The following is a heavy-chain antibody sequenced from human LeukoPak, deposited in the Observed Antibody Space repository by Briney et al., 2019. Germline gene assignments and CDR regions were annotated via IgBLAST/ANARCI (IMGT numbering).Heavy chain of an antibody. J-gene: IGHJ4*02. Sequence: ASVKVSCKASGGTFSSYAISWVRQAPGQGLEWMGGIIPIFGTANYAQKFQGRVTITADTSTSTAYMELRSLRAGDTAVYYCARGIVAVGNIDYWGQGTLVTVSS. D-gene: IGHD6-13*01. CDR1: GGTFSSYA. CDR3: ARGIVAVGNIDY. V-gene: IGHV1-69*06. CDR2: IIPIFGTA.